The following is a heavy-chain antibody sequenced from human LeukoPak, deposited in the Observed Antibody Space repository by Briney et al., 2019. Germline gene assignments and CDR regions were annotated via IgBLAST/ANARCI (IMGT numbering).Heavy chain of an antibody. D-gene: IGHD1-1*01. J-gene: IGHJ6*02. Sequence: SVKVSCKASGGTFSSYAISWVRQAPGQGLEWMGGIIPIFGTANYAQKFQGRVTITADESTSTAYMELSSLRSEDTAVYYCARVKVWNWKSNYYYYGMDVWGQGTTVTVSS. CDR2: IIPIFGTA. V-gene: IGHV1-69*13. CDR1: GGTFSSYA. CDR3: ARVKVWNWKSNYYYYGMDV.